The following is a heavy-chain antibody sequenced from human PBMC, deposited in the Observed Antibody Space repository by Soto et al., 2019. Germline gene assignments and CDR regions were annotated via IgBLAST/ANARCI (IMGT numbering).Heavy chain of an antibody. CDR1: GGSISSYY. CDR3: ARVARVVPDNSYYFDY. D-gene: IGHD1-20*01. CDR2: IYTSGST. J-gene: IGHJ4*02. V-gene: IGHV4-4*07. Sequence: SETLSLTCTVSGGSISSYYWSWIRQPAGKGLEWIGRIYTSGSTNYNPSLKSRVTMSVDTSKNQFSLKLSSVTAADTAVYYCARVARVVPDNSYYFDYWGQGTLVTVSS.